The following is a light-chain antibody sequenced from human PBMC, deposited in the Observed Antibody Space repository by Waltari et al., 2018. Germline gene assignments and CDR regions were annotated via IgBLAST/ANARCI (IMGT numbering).Light chain of an antibody. J-gene: IGKJ2*01. V-gene: IGKV3-15*01. CDR1: QSISTN. CDR3: QQYNNWLPYT. CDR2: GAS. Sequence: EIVMTQSPATLSVSPGERATLSGRSSQSISTNLAWYQQKPGQAPRLLISGASTRATGIPGRFSGSRSGTEFTLIISSLQSEDFAIYYCQQYNNWLPYTFGQGTKLEIK.